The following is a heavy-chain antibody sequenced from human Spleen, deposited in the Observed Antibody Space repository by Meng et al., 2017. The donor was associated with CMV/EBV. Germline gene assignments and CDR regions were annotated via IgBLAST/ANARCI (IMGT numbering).Heavy chain of an antibody. CDR3: ARDSGIGYCRSTVCSDFDY. Sequence: GESLKISCAASGFTVSSNYMNWVRQAPGKGLGWVSYISGRSITTYYSDSVKGRFTISRANAKNSLYLQMNSLRAEDTAVYYCARDSGIGYCRSTVCSDFDYWGQGILVTVSS. CDR1: GFTVSSNY. V-gene: IGHV3-48*04. J-gene: IGHJ4*02. D-gene: IGHD2-2*01. CDR2: ISGRSITT.